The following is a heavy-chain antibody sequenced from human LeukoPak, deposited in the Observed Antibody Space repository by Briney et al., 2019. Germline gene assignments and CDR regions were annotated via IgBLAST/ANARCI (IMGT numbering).Heavy chain of an antibody. D-gene: IGHD3-10*01. CDR3: ALRITMVRGTEDDY. CDR2: INPSGGST. Sequence: ASVKVSCKASGYTFTSYDINWVRQAPGQGLEWMGIINPSGGSTSYAQKFQGRVTMTRDTSTSTVYMELSSLRSEDTAVYYCALRITMVRGTEDDYWGQGTLVTVSP. J-gene: IGHJ4*02. V-gene: IGHV1-46*03. CDR1: GYTFTSYD.